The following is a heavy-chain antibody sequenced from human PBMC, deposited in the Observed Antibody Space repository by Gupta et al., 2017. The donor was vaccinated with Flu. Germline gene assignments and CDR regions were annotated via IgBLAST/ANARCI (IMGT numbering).Heavy chain of an antibody. D-gene: IGHD3-22*01. CDR3: AKDQIPYDSRPYFFDY. J-gene: IGHJ4*02. CDR1: GFPFSSYA. V-gene: IGHV3-23*01. Sequence: EVQLLESGGGLVQPGGSLRLSCVVSGFPFSSYAMSWVRQVPGKGLEWVSAISGSGGSTYYADSVKGRFTISRDNSKNTLYLQMNSLRGEDTAIYYCAKDQIPYDSRPYFFDYWGQGTLVTVSS. CDR2: ISGSGGST.